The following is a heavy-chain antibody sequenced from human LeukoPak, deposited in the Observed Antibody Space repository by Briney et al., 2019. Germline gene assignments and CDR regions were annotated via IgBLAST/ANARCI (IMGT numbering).Heavy chain of an antibody. Sequence: SETLSLTCTVSGGSISSCYWSWLRQPPGKGLEWIGYIYYSGSTNYNPSLKSRVTISVDTSKNQFSLKLSSVTAADTAVYYCARHSNYYGSGFDPWGQGTLVTVSS. CDR2: IYYSGST. CDR3: ARHSNYYGSGFDP. J-gene: IGHJ5*02. D-gene: IGHD3-10*01. CDR1: GGSISSCY. V-gene: IGHV4-59*01.